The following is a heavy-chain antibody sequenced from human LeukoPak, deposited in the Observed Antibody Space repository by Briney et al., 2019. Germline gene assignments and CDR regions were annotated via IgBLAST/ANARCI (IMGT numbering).Heavy chain of an antibody. V-gene: IGHV1-3*01. CDR3: ARDQDDYGDYDFRGVPEDWFDP. CDR1: GYTFTSYA. CDR2: INAGNGNT. J-gene: IGHJ5*02. D-gene: IGHD4-17*01. Sequence: ASVKVSCKASGYTFTSYAMHWVRQAPGQRLEWMGWINAGNGNTKYSQKFQGRVTITRDTSASTAYMELSSLRSEDTAVYYCARDQDDYGDYDFRGVPEDWFDPWGQGTLVTVS.